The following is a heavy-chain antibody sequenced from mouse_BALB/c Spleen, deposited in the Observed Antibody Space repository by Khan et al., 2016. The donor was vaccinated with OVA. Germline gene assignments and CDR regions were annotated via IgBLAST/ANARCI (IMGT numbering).Heavy chain of an antibody. D-gene: IGHD2-1*01. V-gene: IGHV14-1*02. Sequence: EVQLQESGAELVRPGALVKLSCKASGFNIKDYFMVWVKQRPEQGLEWIGWIDPENGNTIYDPKFQGKASITADTSSNTAYLQLSSLTSEDTDVYYCARRGYGNYWFAYWGQGTLVTVSA. CDR2: IDPENGNT. CDR3: ARRGYGNYWFAY. J-gene: IGHJ3*01. CDR1: GFNIKDYF.